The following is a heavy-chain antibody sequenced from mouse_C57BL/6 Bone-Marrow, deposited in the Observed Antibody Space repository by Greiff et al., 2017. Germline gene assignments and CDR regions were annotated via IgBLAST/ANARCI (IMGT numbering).Heavy chain of an antibody. CDR1: GYTFTSYW. J-gene: IGHJ4*01. D-gene: IGHD1-1*01. V-gene: IGHV1-59*01. CDR3: ARWRGYGSSYDYYARDY. CDR2: IDPSARST. Sequence: QVQLQQPGAELVRPGPSVPLSCKASGYTFTSYWLHWVTQRPGQGLEWIGVIDPSARSTNYTQKFKGQATMTVDTSSRTAYMQLSSLTSADSAVYDFARWRGYGSSYDYYARDYWGQGTSVTVSA.